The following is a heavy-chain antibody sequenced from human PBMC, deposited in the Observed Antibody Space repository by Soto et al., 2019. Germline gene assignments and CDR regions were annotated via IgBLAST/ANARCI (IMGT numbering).Heavy chain of an antibody. CDR2: ISGSGGST. CDR3: ASLRGYSYGMDAFDI. J-gene: IGHJ3*02. Sequence: EVQLLESGGGLVQPGGSLRLSCAASGFTFSSYAMSWVRQAPGKGLEWVSAISGSGGSTYYADSVKGRFTISRDNSKNTLYLQMNSLRAEDTAVYYYASLRGYSYGMDAFDIWGQGTMVTVSS. V-gene: IGHV3-23*01. CDR1: GFTFSSYA. D-gene: IGHD5-18*01.